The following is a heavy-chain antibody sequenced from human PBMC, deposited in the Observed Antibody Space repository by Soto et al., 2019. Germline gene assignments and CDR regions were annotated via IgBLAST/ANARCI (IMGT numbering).Heavy chain of an antibody. CDR3: AIIAVAGSGMDV. CDR1: GGTFNSYA. Sequence: SVKISCKASGGTFNSYAITWVRQAPGQGLEWMGGIIPIFGTANYAQEFQGRVTITADESTSTAYMELSSLRSEDTAVYYCAIIAVAGSGMDVWGQGTTVTVSS. V-gene: IGHV1-69*13. CDR2: IIPIFGTA. J-gene: IGHJ6*02. D-gene: IGHD6-19*01.